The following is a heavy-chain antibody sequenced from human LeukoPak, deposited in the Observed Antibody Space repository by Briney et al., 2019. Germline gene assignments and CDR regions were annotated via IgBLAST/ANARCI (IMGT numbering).Heavy chain of an antibody. CDR2: IIPIFGTA. D-gene: IGHD5-24*01. Sequence: SVTVSCKASGGTFSSYAISWVRQAPGQGLEWMGGIIPIFGTANYSQKFQGRVTITTDESTSTAYMELSSLRSEDMAEYYCASASGAVEMATISAYYYYYMDVWGKGTTVTVSS. CDR1: GGTFSSYA. V-gene: IGHV1-69*05. J-gene: IGHJ6*03. CDR3: ASASGAVEMATISAYYYYYMDV.